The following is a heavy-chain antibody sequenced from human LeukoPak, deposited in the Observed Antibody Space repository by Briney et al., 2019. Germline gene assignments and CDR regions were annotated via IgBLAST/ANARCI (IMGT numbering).Heavy chain of an antibody. Sequence: SETLSLTCAVYGGSFSGYYWSWIRQPPGKGLEWIGEINHSGSTNYNPSLTSRVTISVDTSKNQFSLKLSSVTAADTAVYYCARGFWGRFDYWGQGTLVTVSS. CDR2: INHSGST. D-gene: IGHD7-27*01. V-gene: IGHV4-34*01. CDR3: ARGFWGRFDY. CDR1: GGSFSGYY. J-gene: IGHJ4*02.